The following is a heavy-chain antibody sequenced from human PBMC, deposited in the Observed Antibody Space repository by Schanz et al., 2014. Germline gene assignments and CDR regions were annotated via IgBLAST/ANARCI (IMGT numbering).Heavy chain of an antibody. J-gene: IGHJ4*02. CDR1: GFTVSSNH. D-gene: IGHD4-17*01. V-gene: IGHV3-23*04. Sequence: EGQLAESGGGLVQPGGSLRLSCAVSGFTVSSNHMSWVRQAPGKGLEWVSAISGSGGSTYYADSVKGRFTISRDNSKNTLYLQMNSLRAEDTSVYFCARPRFDYGEVDYWGQGTLVTVSS. CDR3: ARPRFDYGEVDY. CDR2: ISGSGGST.